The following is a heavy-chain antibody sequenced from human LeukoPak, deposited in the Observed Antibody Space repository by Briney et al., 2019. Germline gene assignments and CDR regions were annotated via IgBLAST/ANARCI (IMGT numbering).Heavy chain of an antibody. V-gene: IGHV1-8*01. Sequence: ASVKVSCKASGYTFTSYDIHWMRQASGHGLEWMGWINPKGAHTGLAQRFQGRVTLTRNTSISTAYMELSSLTSEDTAMYYCTRGPSYHSKWVGGMWFDPWGQGSLVSVSS. CDR3: TRGPSYHSKWVGGMWFDP. CDR2: INPKGAHT. CDR1: GYTFTSYD. J-gene: IGHJ5*02. D-gene: IGHD3-10*01.